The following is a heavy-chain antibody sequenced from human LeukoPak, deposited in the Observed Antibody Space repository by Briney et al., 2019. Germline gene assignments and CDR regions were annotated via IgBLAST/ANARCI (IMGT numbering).Heavy chain of an antibody. D-gene: IGHD2-21*02. CDR1: GGSFSGYY. V-gene: IGHV4-34*01. Sequence: TSSETLSLTCAVYGGSFSGYYWGRIRQPPGKGLEWIGSIYYSGSTLYNPSLKSRVTISVDTSKNQFSLKLTSVTAADTAVYYCARNHTDIVVVTGGWFDPWGQGTLVTVSS. CDR2: IYYSGST. J-gene: IGHJ5*02. CDR3: ARNHTDIVVVTGGWFDP.